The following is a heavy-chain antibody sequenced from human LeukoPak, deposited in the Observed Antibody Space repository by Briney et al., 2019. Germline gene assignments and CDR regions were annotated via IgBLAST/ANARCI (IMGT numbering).Heavy chain of an antibody. J-gene: IGHJ3*02. D-gene: IGHD3-10*01. CDR1: GGSISSYY. CDR3: AREYGSGSYYNDRAFNI. V-gene: IGHV4-59*12. CDR2: IYYSGSP. Sequence: SETLSLTCTVSGGSISSYYWSWIRQPPGKGLEWIGYIYYSGSPNYNPSLNSRVTISVDKSKNQFSLKLSSVTAADTAVYYCAREYGSGSYYNDRAFNIWGQGTMVTVSS.